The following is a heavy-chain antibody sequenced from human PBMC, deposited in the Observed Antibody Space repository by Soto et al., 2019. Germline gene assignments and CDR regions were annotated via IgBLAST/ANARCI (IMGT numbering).Heavy chain of an antibody. CDR3: ARGIEGRYQRRYYYGMDV. CDR1: GGSGSSVSYY. D-gene: IGHD2-2*01. V-gene: IGHV4-61*01. CDR2: IYYSGST. J-gene: IGHJ6*02. Sequence: QVQLQESGPGLVKPSETLSLTCTVSGGSGSSVSYYWSWIRQPPGKGLKGIGYIYYSGSTNYTPSLQRRVTLSVATSTNQCSLRLSSVTAAATAVYCCARGIEGRYQRRYYYGMDVWGHGTTVTVS.